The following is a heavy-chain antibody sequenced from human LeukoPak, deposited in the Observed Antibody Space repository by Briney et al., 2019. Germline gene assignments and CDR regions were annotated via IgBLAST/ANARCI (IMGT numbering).Heavy chain of an antibody. CDR2: ITDSGVDT. J-gene: IGHJ4*02. Sequence: RGALRLSCGASGFTFNSDAMNWVRQAPEKGLQWVSSITDSGVDTYYADSVKGRFTISRDNSKTTLFLQMNSLRAEDTAVYYCAKGLRGSYHYWGQGTLVTVSS. V-gene: IGHV3-23*01. D-gene: IGHD1-26*01. CDR3: AKGLRGSYHY. CDR1: GFTFNSDA.